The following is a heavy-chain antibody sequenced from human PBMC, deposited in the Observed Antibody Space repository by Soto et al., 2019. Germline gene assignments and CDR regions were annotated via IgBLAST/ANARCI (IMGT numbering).Heavy chain of an antibody. Sequence: EVQLVESGGGLVKPGGSLRLSCAASGFTFSSDNMNWVRQAPGRGLEWISSISRSSSYIYYADSVKGRFTISRDNAKNSLYLQMNSLGAEDTAVYYCARDVGPRAFDIWGRGTMVTVSS. CDR3: ARDVGPRAFDI. J-gene: IGHJ3*02. CDR1: GFTFSSDN. CDR2: ISRSSSYI. V-gene: IGHV3-21*01.